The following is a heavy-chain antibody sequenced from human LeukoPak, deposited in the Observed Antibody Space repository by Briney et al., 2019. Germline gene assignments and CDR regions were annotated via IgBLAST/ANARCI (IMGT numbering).Heavy chain of an antibody. J-gene: IGHJ5*02. CDR3: AIKSVGFLTA. D-gene: IGHD1-14*01. CDR2: IKPSSGDT. Sequence: ASVKVSCKASGYTFTGDQIYWLRQAPGQGLEWVGWIKPSSGDTLYEQKFQGRVTMTRDKSISAAYMELSSLTSDDTTVQYCAIKSVGFLTAWGQGTLVTVSS. V-gene: IGHV1-2*02. CDR1: GYTFTGDQ.